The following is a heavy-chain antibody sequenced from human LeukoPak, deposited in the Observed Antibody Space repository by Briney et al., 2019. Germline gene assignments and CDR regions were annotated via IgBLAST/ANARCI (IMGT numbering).Heavy chain of an antibody. CDR2: IYPGDSDT. CDR1: GYSFTSYW. CDR3: AGLPVPNYDFWSGYSSEYYYYMDV. D-gene: IGHD3-3*01. V-gene: IGHV5-51*01. Sequence: GESLKISCKGSGYSFTSYWIGWVRQMPGKGLEWMGIIYPGDSDTRYGPSFQGQVTISADKSISTAYLQWSSLKASDTAMYYCAGLPVPNYDFWSGYSSEYYYYMDVWGKGTTVTVSS. J-gene: IGHJ6*03.